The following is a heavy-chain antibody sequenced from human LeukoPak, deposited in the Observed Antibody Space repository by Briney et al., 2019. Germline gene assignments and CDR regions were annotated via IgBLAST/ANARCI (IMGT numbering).Heavy chain of an antibody. V-gene: IGHV3-23*01. CDR2: ISPSGGIT. D-gene: IGHD1-26*01. CDR1: GFTFSSHG. Sequence: GGTLRLSCAASGFTFSSHGMNWVRQAPGKGLEWVSGISPSGGITYYTDSVKGRFTISRDNSKNTLYLQMNSLRAEDTAVYYCAKSRRSYSGSFIDYWGQGTLVTVSS. J-gene: IGHJ4*02. CDR3: AKSRRSYSGSFIDY.